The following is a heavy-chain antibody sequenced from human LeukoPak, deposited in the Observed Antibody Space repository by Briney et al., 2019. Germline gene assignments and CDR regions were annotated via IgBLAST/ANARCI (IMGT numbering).Heavy chain of an antibody. J-gene: IGHJ4*02. CDR3: ARLFQRNELNYYDSSGYSLGY. CDR1: VYTFPSYD. CDR2: MNPISGYT. V-gene: IGHV1-8*03. Sequence: ASVNVSCKASVYTFPSYDINWVREATGHGLGGVGWMNPISGYTGYAKKFQGRINITRNTSIRTAYMELSSMRSEATDVYYCARLFQRNELNYYDSSGYSLGYWGQGTLVTVSS. D-gene: IGHD3-22*01.